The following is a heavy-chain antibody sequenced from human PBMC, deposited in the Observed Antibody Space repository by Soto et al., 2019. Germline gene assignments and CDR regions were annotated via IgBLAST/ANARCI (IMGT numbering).Heavy chain of an antibody. CDR1: GYTFTSHG. CDR3: ARDLLYSTRSTVRFDI. D-gene: IGHD6-13*01. V-gene: IGHV1-18*01. Sequence: VQLVQSGVEVKKPGASVKVSCKASGYTFTSHGISWVRQAPGQGLEWMGWINTYNGNTNYAQKVQGRVTMTTETSTSTVSIELRSLRSDDTAVYYCARDLLYSTRSTVRFDIWGQGTILTVSS. CDR2: INTYNGNT. J-gene: IGHJ3*02.